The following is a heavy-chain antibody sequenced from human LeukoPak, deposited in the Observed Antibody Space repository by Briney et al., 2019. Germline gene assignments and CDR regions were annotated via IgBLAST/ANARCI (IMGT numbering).Heavy chain of an antibody. CDR2: ISSSGSTI. CDR3: ARAFPTQLGDDFDY. J-gene: IGHJ4*02. V-gene: IGHV3-48*03. Sequence: GGSLRLSCAASGFTFSSYAMIWVRQAPGRGLECISYISSSGSTIYYADSVKGRFTISRDNSKNPLYLQMNSLRAEDTAIYYCARAFPTQLGDDFDYWGLGTLVTVSS. CDR1: GFTFSSYA. D-gene: IGHD5-18*01.